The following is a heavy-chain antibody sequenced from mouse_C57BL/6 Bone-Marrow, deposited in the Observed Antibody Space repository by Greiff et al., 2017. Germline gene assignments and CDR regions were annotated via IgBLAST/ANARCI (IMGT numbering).Heavy chain of an antibody. Sequence: QVQLQQPGAELVRPGSSVKLSCKASGYTFTSYWMHWVKQRPIQGLEWIGNIDPSDSETHYNQKFKDKATLTVDKSSSTAYMQLSSLTSEDAAVCYSGRYGGQQWLRRGLDQWGKGTTLTVSS. J-gene: IGHJ2*01. V-gene: IGHV1-52*01. D-gene: IGHD2-2*01. CDR1: GYTFTSYW. CDR3: GRYGGQQWLRRGLDQ. CDR2: IDPSDSET.